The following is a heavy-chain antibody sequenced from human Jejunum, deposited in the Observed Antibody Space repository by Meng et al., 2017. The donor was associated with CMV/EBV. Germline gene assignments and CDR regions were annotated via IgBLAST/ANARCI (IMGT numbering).Heavy chain of an antibody. CDR2: ISHSGGD. Sequence: LSRSCSVSGGSIPRTDGWSWVRQSPGKGLEWSGEISHSGGDKYNPSLKPRVKISVDKSKNQLFLELTSVTAADTAVYYCAREMWLDLWGQGTLVTVSS. CDR1: GGSIPRTDG. J-gene: IGHJ5*02. D-gene: IGHD6-19*01. V-gene: IGHV4-4*02. CDR3: AREMWLDL.